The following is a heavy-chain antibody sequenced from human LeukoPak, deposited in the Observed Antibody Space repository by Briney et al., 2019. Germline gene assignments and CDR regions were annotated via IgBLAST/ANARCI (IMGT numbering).Heavy chain of an antibody. V-gene: IGHV3-23*01. CDR3: AKDLPSNMIAASYYLDY. D-gene: IGHD6-6*01. CDR2: ISGSGSRT. J-gene: IGHJ4*02. Sequence: GGSLRLSCAASGFTFNNYAMSWVRQAPGKGLEWVSGISGSGSRTYYADSVKGRFTISRDNSKNTLFLQMNSLRAEDTAVYYCAKDLPSNMIAASYYLDYWGQGTLVTVSS. CDR1: GFTFNNYA.